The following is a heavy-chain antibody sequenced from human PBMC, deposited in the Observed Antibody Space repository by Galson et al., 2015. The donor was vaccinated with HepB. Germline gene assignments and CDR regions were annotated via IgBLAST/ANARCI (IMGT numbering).Heavy chain of an antibody. V-gene: IGHV3-48*01. CDR2: ISSSSSTI. CDR3: ARDVDCSSTSCYTGVHFDY. D-gene: IGHD2-2*02. CDR1: GFTFSSYS. J-gene: IGHJ4*02. Sequence: SLRLSCAASGFTFSSYSMNWVRQAPGKGLEWVSYISSSSSTIYYADSVKGRFTISRDNAKNSLYLQMNSLRAEDTAVYYCARDVDCSSTSCYTGVHFDYWGQGTLVTVSS.